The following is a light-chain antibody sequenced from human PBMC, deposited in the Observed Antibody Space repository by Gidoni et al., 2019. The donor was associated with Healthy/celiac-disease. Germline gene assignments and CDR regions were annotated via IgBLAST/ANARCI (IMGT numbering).Light chain of an antibody. CDR3: QQYGSSPPVT. CDR1: QTVSSSY. CDR2: GAS. J-gene: IGKJ5*01. Sequence: LTKPPGTLSLSPGERATLSCRASQTVSSSYLAWFQQKPGQAPRLLIYGASSRATGIPDRFSGSGSGTDFTLTISRLEPEDFAVYYCQQYGSSPPVTFGQGTRLEIK. V-gene: IGKV3-20*01.